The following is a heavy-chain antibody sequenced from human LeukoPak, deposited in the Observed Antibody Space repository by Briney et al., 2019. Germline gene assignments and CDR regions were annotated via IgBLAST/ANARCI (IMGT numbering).Heavy chain of an antibody. J-gene: IGHJ4*02. CDR3: AKAIDY. Sequence: GGPLRLSCAATGFTFSSYEMNWVRQAPGKGLEWVSYIISSGSTIYYADSVKGRFTISKDDAKNSLYLQMNSLRADDTAVYYCAKAIDYWGLGTLVTVSS. V-gene: IGHV3-48*03. CDR2: IISSGSTI. CDR1: GFTFSSYE.